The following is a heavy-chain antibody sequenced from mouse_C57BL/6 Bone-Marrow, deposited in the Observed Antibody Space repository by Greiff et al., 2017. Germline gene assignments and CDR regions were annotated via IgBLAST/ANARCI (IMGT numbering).Heavy chain of an antibody. CDR2: INPSSGYT. CDR3: AKIYSNYVDYYAMDY. CDR1: GYTFTNYW. Sequence: QVQLQQSGAELAKPGASVKLSCKASGYTFTNYWMHWVKQRPGQGLEWIGYINPSSGYTKYNQKFKDKATLTADKSSSTAYMQLSSLTYEDSAVYYCAKIYSNYVDYYAMDYWGQGTSVTVSS. V-gene: IGHV1-7*01. J-gene: IGHJ4*01. D-gene: IGHD2-5*01.